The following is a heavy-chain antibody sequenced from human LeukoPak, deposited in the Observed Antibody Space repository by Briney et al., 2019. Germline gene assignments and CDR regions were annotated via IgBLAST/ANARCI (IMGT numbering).Heavy chain of an antibody. CDR1: GFTFEDYT. V-gene: IGHV3-43*01. CDR3: VKDLSYEGSGSVIEN. CDR2: ISWDGTT. J-gene: IGHJ4*02. D-gene: IGHD3-22*01. Sequence: GGSLRLSCAVSGFTFEDYTMHWVRQGPGKTLEWVSLISWDGTTYYADSLKGRFTISRDNSKNSLYLQMDTLTTDDTAFYYCVKDLSYEGSGSVIENWGQGTLVTVSS.